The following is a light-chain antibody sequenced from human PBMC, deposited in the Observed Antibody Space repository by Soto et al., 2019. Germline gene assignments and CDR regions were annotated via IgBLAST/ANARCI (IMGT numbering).Light chain of an antibody. CDR3: QQYGSSPGT. V-gene: IGKV3-20*01. CDR1: QSVSSNY. J-gene: IGKJ1*01. Sequence: EIVMTQSPGTLSLSPGETATLSCRASQSVSSNYVAWFHQKPGQAPRLLIYGASSRATGVPDRFSASGSGTDFTLTISRLEPEDFAVYYCQQYGSSPGTFGQGTKVEIK. CDR2: GAS.